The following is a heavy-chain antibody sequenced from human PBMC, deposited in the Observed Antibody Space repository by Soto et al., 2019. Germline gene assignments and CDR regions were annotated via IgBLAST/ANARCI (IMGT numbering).Heavy chain of an antibody. J-gene: IGHJ3*02. Sequence: ASVKVSCKASGYTFTSYGISWVRQAPGQGLEWMGWISAYNGNTNYAQKLQGRVTMTTDTSTSTAYMERRSLRSDDTAVYYCARREAVAGADGAFDIWGQGTMVTVSS. CDR3: ARREAVAGADGAFDI. D-gene: IGHD6-19*01. V-gene: IGHV1-18*01. CDR2: ISAYNGNT. CDR1: GYTFTSYG.